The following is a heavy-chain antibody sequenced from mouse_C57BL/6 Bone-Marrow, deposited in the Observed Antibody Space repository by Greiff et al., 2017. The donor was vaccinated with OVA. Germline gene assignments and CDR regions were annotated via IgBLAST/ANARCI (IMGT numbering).Heavy chain of an antibody. CDR3: ARPLTFYYGSSYASFAY. Sequence: VQLQQPGAELVKPGASVKLSCKASGYTFTSYWMHWVKQRPGRGLEWIGRIDPNSGGTKYNEKFKSKATLTVDKPSSTAYMQLSSLTSEDSAVYYCARPLTFYYGSSYASFAYWGQGTLVTVSA. CDR1: GYTFTSYW. V-gene: IGHV1-72*01. J-gene: IGHJ3*01. D-gene: IGHD1-1*01. CDR2: IDPNSGGT.